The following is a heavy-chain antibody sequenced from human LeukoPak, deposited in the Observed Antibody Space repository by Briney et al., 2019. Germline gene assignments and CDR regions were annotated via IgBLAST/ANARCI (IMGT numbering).Heavy chain of an antibody. D-gene: IGHD6-6*01. CDR3: ARERGQYSSSSGWFDP. CDR1: GYTFASYD. Sequence: ASVKVSCKASGYTFASYDINWVRQATGQGLEWMGWMNPNSGNTVYAQKFQGRVTMTRNSSISTAYMELSSLRSEDTAVYYCARERGQYSSSSGWFDPWGQGTLVTVSS. CDR2: MNPNSGNT. V-gene: IGHV1-8*01. J-gene: IGHJ5*02.